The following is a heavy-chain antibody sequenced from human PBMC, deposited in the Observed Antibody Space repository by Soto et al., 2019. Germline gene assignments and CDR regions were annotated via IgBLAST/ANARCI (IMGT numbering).Heavy chain of an antibody. J-gene: IGHJ4*02. D-gene: IGHD5-18*01. CDR2: IYSGGST. CDR1: GFTVSSNY. Sequence: SGGSLRLSCAASGFTVSSNYMSWVRQAPGKGLEWVSVIYSGGSTYYADSVKGRFTISRDNAKNSLYLQMNSLRAEDTALYYCARGRGYSYGCYFDYWGQGSLVTVSS. V-gene: IGHV3-53*01. CDR3: ARGRGYSYGCYFDY.